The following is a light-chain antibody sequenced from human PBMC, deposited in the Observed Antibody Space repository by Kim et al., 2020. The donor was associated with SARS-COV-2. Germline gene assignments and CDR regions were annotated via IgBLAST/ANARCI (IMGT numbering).Light chain of an antibody. CDR3: QQYNNWPLT. V-gene: IGKV3-15*01. CDR2: GAT. CDR1: QSVSTN. Sequence: VSPGERTTLSGRATQSVSTNLAWYQQKPGQAPRLLIYGATTRDTNIPDRFSGSGSGTEFTLTISSLQSEDFAVYYCQQYNNWPLTFGQGTKVDIK. J-gene: IGKJ1*01.